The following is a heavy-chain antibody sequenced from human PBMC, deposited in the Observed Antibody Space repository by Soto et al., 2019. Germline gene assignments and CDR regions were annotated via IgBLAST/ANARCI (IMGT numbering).Heavy chain of an antibody. CDR3: ASGGYYDSPNSYFDY. D-gene: IGHD3-3*01. J-gene: IGHJ4*02. CDR1: GFTFSSYG. V-gene: IGHV3-33*08. CDR2: IWYDGSNK. Sequence: GESLKISCAASGFTFSSYGMHWVRQAPGKGLEWVAVIWYDGSNKYYADSVKGRFTISRDNSKNTLYLQMNSLRAEDTAVYYCASGGYYDSPNSYFDYWGQGTLVTVSS.